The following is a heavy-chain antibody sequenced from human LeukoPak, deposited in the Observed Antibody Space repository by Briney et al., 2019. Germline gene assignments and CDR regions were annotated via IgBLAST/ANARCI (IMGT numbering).Heavy chain of an antibody. CDR3: AKDAYYYDSSGCPFDY. CDR2: ISRSGSTK. Sequence: GGSLRLSCAASGFTFSDYNMRWIRQAPGKGLEWVSSISRSGSTKYYADSVKGRFTISRDNAKNSLFLQMNSLRAEDTAVYYCAKDAYYYDSSGCPFDYWGQGTLVTVSS. D-gene: IGHD3-22*01. V-gene: IGHV3-11*01. J-gene: IGHJ4*02. CDR1: GFTFSDYN.